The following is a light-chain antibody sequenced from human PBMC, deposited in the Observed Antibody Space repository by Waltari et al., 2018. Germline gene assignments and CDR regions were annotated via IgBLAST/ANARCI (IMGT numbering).Light chain of an antibody. Sequence: EIVLTQSPGTLSLSPGERATLSCRASQSVSSSYLAWYQQKAGQAPRLLISGASTRATGIPDRFSGSGSGTDFTLTISRLEPEDIAVYYCQQYGSSPKTFGQGTKLEI. CDR2: GAS. CDR1: QSVSSSY. CDR3: QQYGSSPKT. V-gene: IGKV3-20*01. J-gene: IGKJ2*01.